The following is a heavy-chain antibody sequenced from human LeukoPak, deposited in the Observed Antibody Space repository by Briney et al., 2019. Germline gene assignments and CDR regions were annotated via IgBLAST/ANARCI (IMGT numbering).Heavy chain of an antibody. CDR1: GGTFSSYA. V-gene: IGHV1-69*13. J-gene: IGHJ4*02. Sequence: ASVKVSCKASGGTFSSYAISWVRQAPGQGLERMGGIIPIFGTANYAQKFQGRVTITADESTSTVYMELSSLRSEDTAVYYCAREIGYCSSTSCSHFDYWGQGTLVTVSS. CDR3: AREIGYCSSTSCSHFDY. CDR2: IIPIFGTA. D-gene: IGHD2-2*01.